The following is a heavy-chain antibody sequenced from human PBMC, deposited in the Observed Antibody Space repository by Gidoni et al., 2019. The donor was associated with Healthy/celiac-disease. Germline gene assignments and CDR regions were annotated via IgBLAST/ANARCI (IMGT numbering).Heavy chain of an antibody. CDR2: IIPILGIA. Sequence: QVQLVQSGAEVKKPGSSVKVSCKASACTCSSYAISWLRRAPGQGLEWMGRIIPILGIANYAQKFQGRVTITADKSTSTAYMELSSLRSEDTAVYYCAREKLELTYYYDSSGPTYWYFDLWGRGTLVTVSS. J-gene: IGHJ2*01. D-gene: IGHD3-22*01. CDR1: ACTCSSYA. CDR3: AREKLELTYYYDSSGPTYWYFDL. V-gene: IGHV1-69*04.